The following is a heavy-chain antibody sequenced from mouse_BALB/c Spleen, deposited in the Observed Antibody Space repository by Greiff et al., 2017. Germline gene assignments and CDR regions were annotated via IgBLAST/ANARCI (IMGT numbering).Heavy chain of an antibody. CDR2: ISYSGST. Sequence: EVQLQESGPGLVKPSQSLSLTCTVTGYSITSDYAWNWIRQFPGKKLEWMGYISYSGSTSYNPSLRSRISFTRDTSKNQFFLQLNSVTTEDTATYFCARKGRYGYYFDYWGQGTTLTVSS. CDR3: ARKGRYGYYFDY. V-gene: IGHV3-2*02. D-gene: IGHD2-10*02. J-gene: IGHJ2*01. CDR1: GYSITSDYA.